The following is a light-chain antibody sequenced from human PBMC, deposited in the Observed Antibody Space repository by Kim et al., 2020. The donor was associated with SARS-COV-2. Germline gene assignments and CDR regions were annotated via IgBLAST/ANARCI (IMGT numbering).Light chain of an antibody. CDR1: STNIGNNY. Sequence: QTASSSCPGSSTNIGNNYVSLYQQLPVTAHKLLMDDHNMRPSGIPDRFSGSKSGTSATLGITGLRTGDEANYYCGTWDSILSTVVFGGGTQLTVL. V-gene: IGLV1-51*01. CDR3: GTWDSILSTVV. J-gene: IGLJ2*01. CDR2: DHN.